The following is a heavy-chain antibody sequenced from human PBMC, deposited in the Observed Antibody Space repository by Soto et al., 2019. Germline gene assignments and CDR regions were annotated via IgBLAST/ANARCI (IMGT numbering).Heavy chain of an antibody. CDR3: ARAPNYYDSSGYCDY. J-gene: IGHJ4*02. V-gene: IGHV1-69*13. Sequence: GASVKVSCKASGGTFSSYAISWVRQAPGQGLEWMGGTIPIFGTANYAQKFQGRVTITADESTSTAYMELSSLRSEDTAVYYCARAPNYYDSSGYCDYWGQGTLVTVS. D-gene: IGHD3-22*01. CDR1: GGTFSSYA. CDR2: TIPIFGTA.